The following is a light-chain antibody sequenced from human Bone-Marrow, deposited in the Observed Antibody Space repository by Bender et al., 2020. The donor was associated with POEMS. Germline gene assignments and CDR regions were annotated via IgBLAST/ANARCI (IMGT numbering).Light chain of an antibody. V-gene: IGLV2-14*01. CDR3: SSYTSSSSSV. CDR1: SSDVGDYNY. J-gene: IGLJ1*01. Sequence: QSALTQPASVSGSPGQSITISCTGSSSDVGDYNYVSWYQQHPGKAPKLIIYEVSRRPSGVSNRFSGSKSVNTASLTISGLQAEDEADYYCSSYTSSSSSVFGTGTKVTVL. CDR2: EVS.